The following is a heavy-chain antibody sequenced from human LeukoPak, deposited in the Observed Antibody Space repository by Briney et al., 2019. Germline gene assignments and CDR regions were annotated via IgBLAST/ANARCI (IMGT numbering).Heavy chain of an antibody. V-gene: IGHV3-48*04. CDR3: ARAGDLVVVPHFDY. Sequence: GGSLRLSCEASGFIFGNYSMNWVRQAPGKGLEWISYISTSGTTIYYADSVKGRFTISRDNARNSLFLQMNSLRAEDTAVYYCARAGDLVVVPHFDYWGQGTLVTVSS. CDR2: ISTSGTTI. D-gene: IGHD3-16*01. J-gene: IGHJ4*02. CDR1: GFIFGNYS.